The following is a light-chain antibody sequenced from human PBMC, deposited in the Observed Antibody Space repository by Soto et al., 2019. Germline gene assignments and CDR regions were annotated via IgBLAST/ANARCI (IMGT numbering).Light chain of an antibody. V-gene: IGLV1-40*01. CDR1: SSNIGAGHD. Sequence: QSVLTQPPSVSGAPGQRVTISCTGSSSNIGAGHDVHWYQQLPGTAPKLLIFDNSNRPSGVPDRFSGSKSGTSASLAITGLQAEDEADYYCQSYDSSLSVLYVFGTGTKSPS. J-gene: IGLJ1*01. CDR3: QSYDSSLSVLYV. CDR2: DNS.